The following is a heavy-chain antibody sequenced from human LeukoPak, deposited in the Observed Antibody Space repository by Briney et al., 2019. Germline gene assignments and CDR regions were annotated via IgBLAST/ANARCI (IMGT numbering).Heavy chain of an antibody. CDR1: GGSISSGGYY. CDR3: ARAPGVLRYFDWPLTFDY. CDR2: IYYSGST. Sequence: SQTLSLTCTVSGGSISSGGYYWRWIRQHPGKGLEWIGYIYYSGSTYYNPSLKSRVTISVDTSKNQFSLKLSSVTAADTAVYYCARAPGVLRYFDWPLTFDYWGQGTLVTVSS. J-gene: IGHJ4*02. D-gene: IGHD3-9*01. V-gene: IGHV4-31*03.